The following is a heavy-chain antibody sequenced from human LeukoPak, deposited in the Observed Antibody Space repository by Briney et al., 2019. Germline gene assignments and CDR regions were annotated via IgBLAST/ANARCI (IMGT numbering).Heavy chain of an antibody. J-gene: IGHJ5*02. D-gene: IGHD2-15*01. Sequence: SETLSLTCTVSGGSISSYYWSWIRQPPGKGLEWIGYIYYSGSTNYNPSLKSRVTISVDTSKNQFSLKLSSVTAADTAVYYCSTRGGGYCSGGSCYPWFDPWGQGTLVTVSS. V-gene: IGHV4-59*12. CDR1: GGSISSYY. CDR3: STRGGGYCSGGSCYPWFDP. CDR2: IYYSGST.